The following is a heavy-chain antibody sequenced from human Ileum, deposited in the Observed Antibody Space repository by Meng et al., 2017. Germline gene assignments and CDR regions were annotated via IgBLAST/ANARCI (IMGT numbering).Heavy chain of an antibody. CDR1: GTW. D-gene: IGHD3-22*01. J-gene: IGHJ4*02. CDR3: ATSNDRDVYYLGY. CDR2: IFQSGRT. V-gene: IGHV4-4*02. Sequence: QAQLRESGPRLVKPSGTLSLTCAVSGTWWSWVRQPPGKGLEWIGEIFQSGRTNYNPSLKSRVTISIDKSKSQISLQLSAVTAADTAVYSCATSNDRDVYYLGYWGQGTLITVSS.